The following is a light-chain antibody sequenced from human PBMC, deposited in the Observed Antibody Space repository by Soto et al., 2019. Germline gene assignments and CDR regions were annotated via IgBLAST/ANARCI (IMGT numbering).Light chain of an antibody. CDR2: KAS. CDR3: QHYKTYPWT. CDR1: QSINSW. V-gene: IGKV1-5*03. J-gene: IGKJ1*01. Sequence: DIQMTQSPSTLSASVGDRVTITCRASQSINSWLAWYQQKPGKAPKLLIYKASSSESGVPSRFSGSGSGTEFTLTINSLQPDDFATYYCQHYKTYPWTFGQGTKVELK.